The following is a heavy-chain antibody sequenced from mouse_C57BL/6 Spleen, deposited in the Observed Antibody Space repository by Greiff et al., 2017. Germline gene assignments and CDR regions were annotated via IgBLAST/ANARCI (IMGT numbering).Heavy chain of an antibody. D-gene: IGHD2-3*01. Sequence: EVHLVESGGDLVKPGGSLKLSCAASGFTFSSYGMSWVRQTPDKRLEWVATISSGGSYTYYPDSVKGRFTISRDNAKNTLYLQMSSLTAEDTAMYYCARQVRDGYFFDYWGQGTTLTVSS. CDR3: ARQVRDGYFFDY. CDR1: GFTFSSYG. V-gene: IGHV5-6*01. J-gene: IGHJ2*01. CDR2: ISSGGSYT.